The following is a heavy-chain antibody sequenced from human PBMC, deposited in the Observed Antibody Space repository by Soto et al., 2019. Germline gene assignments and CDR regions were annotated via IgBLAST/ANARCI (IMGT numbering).Heavy chain of an antibody. J-gene: IGHJ4*02. Sequence: GPGEASETLSLTCSVSGRSMSSNYWSWIRQSPDKGLEWLGYVFYGGTDYNPSLGGRVSMSVETSKSQFSLKLTSVTVADTAVYYCASYRGALYFESWGPGILVTVS. CDR2: VFYGGT. V-gene: IGHV4-59*01. D-gene: IGHD3-16*01. CDR1: GRSMSSNY. CDR3: ASYRGALYFES.